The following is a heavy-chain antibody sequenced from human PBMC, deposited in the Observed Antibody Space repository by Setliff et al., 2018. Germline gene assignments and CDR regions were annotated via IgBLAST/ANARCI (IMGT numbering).Heavy chain of an antibody. CDR2: IKQDGSEK. D-gene: IGHD3-16*01. J-gene: IGHJ4*02. Sequence: LSLSCAASGFTFDDYAMHWVREAPGKGLEWVANIKQDGSEKYYVDSVKGRFSISRDNAKNSLYLQMNSLRAEDTAVYYCARDGGEYWGQGTLVTVSS. V-gene: IGHV3-7*01. CDR1: GFTFDDYA. CDR3: ARDGGEY.